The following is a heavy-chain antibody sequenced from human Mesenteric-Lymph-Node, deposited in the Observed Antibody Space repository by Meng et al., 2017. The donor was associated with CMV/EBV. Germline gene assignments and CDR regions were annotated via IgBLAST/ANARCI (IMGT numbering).Heavy chain of an antibody. Sequence: LKISCEASGFTFSNYWVHWVRQAPGKGLVWVSRINGDGSSTTYADSVKGRFTISRDNAKKSLYLQMNSLRTEDMALYYCVKGRSYDYYYYAMDVWGQGTTVTVSS. CDR3: VKGRSYDYYYYAMDV. CDR2: INGDGSST. J-gene: IGHJ6*02. V-gene: IGHV3-74*01. CDR1: GFTFSNYW. D-gene: IGHD3-10*01.